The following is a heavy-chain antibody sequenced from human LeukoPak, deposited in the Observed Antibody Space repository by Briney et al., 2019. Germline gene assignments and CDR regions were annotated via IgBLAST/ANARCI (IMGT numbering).Heavy chain of an antibody. V-gene: IGHV1-2*02. CDR1: GYTFTGYY. J-gene: IGHJ4*02. CDR2: INPNRGGT. CDR3: ALRGDYYDSSGYTDY. D-gene: IGHD3-22*01. Sequence: ASVKVSCKASGYTFTGYYMHWVRQAPGQGLEWMGWINPNRGGTNYAQKFKGRVTMTRDTPISTAYMELSRLRSDDKAVYCCALRGDYYDSSGYTDYWGQGTLVTVSS.